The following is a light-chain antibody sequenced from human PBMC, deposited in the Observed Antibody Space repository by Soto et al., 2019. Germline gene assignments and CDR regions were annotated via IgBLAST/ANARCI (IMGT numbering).Light chain of an antibody. J-gene: IGKJ2*01. CDR2: ATS. Sequence: DIQMTQSPSTVSASVGDRVTITCRASQPISSWLAWFRQRPGKAPELLIYATSTLHSGVPSRFSGSGSGTDFALTISGLQPEDFATYYCQQASSFPHTFGQGTRVDIK. CDR3: QQASSFPHT. CDR1: QPISSW. V-gene: IGKV1-12*01.